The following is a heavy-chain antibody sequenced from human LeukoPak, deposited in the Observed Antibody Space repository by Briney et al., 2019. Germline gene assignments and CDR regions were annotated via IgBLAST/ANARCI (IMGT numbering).Heavy chain of an antibody. V-gene: IGHV3-74*01. CDR1: GYTFGSYW. CDR3: AKDAYTYYYDSSGYYWGPLIDY. D-gene: IGHD3-22*01. CDR2: INNDGSST. J-gene: IGHJ4*02. Sequence: GGSLRLSCAASGYTFGSYWMYWVRQAPGKGLVWVSRINNDGSSTIYADSVKGRFTISRDNSKNTLYLQMNSLRAEDTAVYYCAKDAYTYYYDSSGYYWGPLIDYWGQGTLVTVSS.